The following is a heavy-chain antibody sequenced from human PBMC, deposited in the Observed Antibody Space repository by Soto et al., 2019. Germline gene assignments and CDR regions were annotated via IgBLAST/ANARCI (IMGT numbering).Heavy chain of an antibody. V-gene: IGHV4-34*01. D-gene: IGHD2-15*01. CDR2: INHSGST. CDR1: GGSFSGYY. J-gene: IGHJ4*02. Sequence: SETLSLTCAVYGGSFSGYYWSWIRQPPGKGLEWIGEINHSGSTNYNPSLKSRVTISVDTSKNQFSLKLSSVTAADTAVYYCARDAKGYYARGYCSGGSCPPFDYWGQGTLVTVS. CDR3: ARDAKGYYARGYCSGGSCPPFDY.